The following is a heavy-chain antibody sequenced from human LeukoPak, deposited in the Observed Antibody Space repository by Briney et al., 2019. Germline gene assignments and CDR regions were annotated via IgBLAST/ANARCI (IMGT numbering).Heavy chain of an antibody. Sequence: GGSLRLSCAASGFPFSSYGMNWVRQAPGKGLEWVSSISSSGSYIYYADSVKGRFTISRDNDKNSMYVKMNRQRGEDTAVYYCARLSDCSGGSCYSNYAFDIWGQGTMVTVSS. CDR2: ISSSGSYI. J-gene: IGHJ3*02. D-gene: IGHD2-15*01. V-gene: IGHV3-21*01. CDR3: ARLSDCSGGSCYSNYAFDI. CDR1: GFPFSSYG.